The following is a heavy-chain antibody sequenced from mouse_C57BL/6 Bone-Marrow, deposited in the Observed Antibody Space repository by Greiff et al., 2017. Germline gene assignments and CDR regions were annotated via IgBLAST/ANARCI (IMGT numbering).Heavy chain of an antibody. CDR2: IWCGGST. Sequence: VQLQESGPGLVQPSQSLSITCTVSGFSLTSYGVHWVRQSPGKGLEWLGVIWCGGSTDYNAAFISRLSISKDNSKSQVFFKMNSLQADDTAIYYCARSDLPPVYFDYWGQGTTLTVSS. V-gene: IGHV2-2*01. J-gene: IGHJ2*01. CDR1: GFSLTSYG. D-gene: IGHD5-5*01. CDR3: ARSDLPPVYFDY.